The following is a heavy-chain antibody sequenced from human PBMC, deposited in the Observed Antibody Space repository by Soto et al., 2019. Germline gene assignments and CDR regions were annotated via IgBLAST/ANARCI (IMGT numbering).Heavy chain of an antibody. CDR1: GFTFSSYA. Sequence: GGSLRLSCAASGFTFSSYAMSWVRQAPGKGLEWVSAISGSGGSTYYADSVKGRFTISRDNSKNTLYLQMNSLRAEDTAVYYCASNTIFGVEHYYYYGMDVWGQGTTVTVSS. J-gene: IGHJ6*02. D-gene: IGHD3-3*01. V-gene: IGHV3-23*01. CDR2: ISGSGGST. CDR3: ASNTIFGVEHYYYYGMDV.